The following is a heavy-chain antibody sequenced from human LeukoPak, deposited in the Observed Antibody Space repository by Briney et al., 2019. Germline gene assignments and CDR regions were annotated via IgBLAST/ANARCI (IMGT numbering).Heavy chain of an antibody. Sequence: GGSLRLSCAASGFTFSSYGMHWVRQAPGKGLEWVTFIRYDGSNKYYADSVKGRFTISRDNSKNTLYLQMNSLRAEDTAVYYCAKDIRRSSGYADAFDTWGQGTMVTVSS. J-gene: IGHJ3*02. CDR3: AKDIRRSSGYADAFDT. V-gene: IGHV3-30*02. D-gene: IGHD3-22*01. CDR1: GFTFSSYG. CDR2: IRYDGSNK.